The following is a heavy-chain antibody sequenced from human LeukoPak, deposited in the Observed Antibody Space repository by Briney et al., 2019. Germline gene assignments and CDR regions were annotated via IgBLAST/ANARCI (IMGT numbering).Heavy chain of an antibody. J-gene: IGHJ5*02. D-gene: IGHD3-3*01. CDR1: GFTFSSDG. V-gene: IGHV3-74*01. CDR2: INTDGSST. Sequence: GGSLRLSCAGSGFTFSSDGMNWVRQAPGKGLVWVSRINTDGSSTSYADSVKGRFTISRDNAKNTLYLQMNSLRAEDTAVYYCARDPVLRFLEWNPSFDPWGQGTLVTVSS. CDR3: ARDPVLRFLEWNPSFDP.